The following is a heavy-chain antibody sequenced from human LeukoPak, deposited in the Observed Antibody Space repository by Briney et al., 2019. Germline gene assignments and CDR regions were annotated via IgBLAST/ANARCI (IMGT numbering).Heavy chain of an antibody. D-gene: IGHD6-25*01. CDR2: IRYDGSNK. Sequence: GGSLRLSCAASGFTFSSYGMHWVRQAPGKGLEWVAFIRYDGSNKYYADSVKGRFTISRDNSKNTLYLQMNSLRAEDTAVYYCAKEHVAKQRLPQLFDYWGQGTLVTVSS. J-gene: IGHJ4*02. CDR3: AKEHVAKQRLPQLFDY. V-gene: IGHV3-30*02. CDR1: GFTFSSYG.